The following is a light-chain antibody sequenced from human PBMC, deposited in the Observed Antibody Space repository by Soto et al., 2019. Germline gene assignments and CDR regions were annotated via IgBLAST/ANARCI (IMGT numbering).Light chain of an antibody. J-gene: IGKJ2*01. CDR2: KAS. Sequence: DIQMTQSPSTLSASVGDRVTITCRASQSISSWLAWYQQKPGKAPKLLIYKASSLESGVPSRFRGSGAGTEFTLTISSLQTDDFGTYYCQQYNDYPYTLGQGTRLEIK. CDR1: QSISSW. V-gene: IGKV1-5*03. CDR3: QQYNDYPYT.